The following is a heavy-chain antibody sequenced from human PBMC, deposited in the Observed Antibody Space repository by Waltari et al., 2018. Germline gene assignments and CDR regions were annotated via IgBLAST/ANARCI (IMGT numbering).Heavy chain of an antibody. J-gene: IGHJ4*02. CDR3: AREAAMEYYFDY. D-gene: IGHD2-2*01. CDR2: IYPSGST. Sequence: QVQLQESGPGLVKPSETLSLTCTGAGGPISSYYWRWIRPPAGKGLEWIGRIYPSGSTNYNPSLKSRVTMSVDTSKNQFSLKLSSVTAADTAVYYCAREAAMEYYFDYWGQGTLVTVSS. CDR1: GGPISSYY. V-gene: IGHV4-4*07.